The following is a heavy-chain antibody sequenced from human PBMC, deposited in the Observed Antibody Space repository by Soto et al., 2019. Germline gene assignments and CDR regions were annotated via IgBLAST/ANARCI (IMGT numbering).Heavy chain of an antibody. CDR2: IKQDGSEK. J-gene: IGHJ4*02. Sequence: GGSLRLSCAASGFTFSSYWMSWVRQAPGKGLEWVANIKQDGSEKYYVDSVKGRFTISRDKAKYSLYLQMNSLRAEDTAVYYCARASITIFGVVITGIFDYWGQGTLVTVSS. V-gene: IGHV3-7*05. CDR3: ARASITIFGVVITGIFDY. D-gene: IGHD3-3*01. CDR1: GFTFSSYW.